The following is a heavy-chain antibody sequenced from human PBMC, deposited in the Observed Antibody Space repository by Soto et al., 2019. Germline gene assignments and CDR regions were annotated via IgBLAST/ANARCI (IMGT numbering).Heavy chain of an antibody. Sequence: QVQLVQSGPEVRKPGSSVKVSCKASGGTFSRYAINWVRQAPGQGLEWMGGIIPLFGTTNYAQRFKGRVTITADESMSTAYMELSSLRSEDAAVYYCARASTHDNSWYFWFDAWGQGPLVTVSS. V-gene: IGHV1-69*01. J-gene: IGHJ5*02. CDR2: IIPLFGTT. CDR3: ARASTHDNSWYFWFDA. CDR1: GGTFSRYA. D-gene: IGHD6-13*01.